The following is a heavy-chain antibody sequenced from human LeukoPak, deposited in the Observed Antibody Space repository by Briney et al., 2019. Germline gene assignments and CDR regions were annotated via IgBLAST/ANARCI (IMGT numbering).Heavy chain of an antibody. V-gene: IGHV4-4*08. CDR1: GGSISSYY. CDR2: IYTSGST. D-gene: IGHD3-10*01. J-gene: IGHJ6*03. CDR3: ARDSSITMVRGANLSDYYYMDV. Sequence: SETLSLTCTVSGGSISSYYWSWIRQPPGKGLEWIGRIYTSGSTNYNPSLKSRVTISVDTSKNQFSLKLSSVTAADTAVYYCARDSSITMVRGANLSDYYYMDVWGKGTTVTISS.